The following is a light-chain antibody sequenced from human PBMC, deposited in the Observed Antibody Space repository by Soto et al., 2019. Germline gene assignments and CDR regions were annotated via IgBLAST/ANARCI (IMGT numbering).Light chain of an antibody. J-gene: IGKJ4*01. CDR2: FAS. V-gene: IGKV1-39*01. CDR3: QQSYTTPLT. Sequence: IQMTQSPTPLSASVGDRVTITCRASQSVSNYLNWYQQKVGKAPQLLIYFASTLQKGVPSRFSGSGSGTDFTLTISSLQPEDFATYFCQQSYTTPLTFGGGTKVDIK. CDR1: QSVSNY.